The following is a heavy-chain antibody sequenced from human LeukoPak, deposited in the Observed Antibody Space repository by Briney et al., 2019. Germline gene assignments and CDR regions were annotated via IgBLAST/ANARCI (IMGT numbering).Heavy chain of an antibody. V-gene: IGHV3-23*01. J-gene: IGHJ4*02. CDR3: AKIPGDSSGYYFDDY. CDR1: GFTFSSYA. Sequence: GGSLRLSCAASGFTFSSYAMSWVRQAPGKGLEWVSAISGSGGSTYYADSVRGRFTISRDNSKNTLYLQMNSLRAEDTAEYYCAKIPGDSSGYYFDDYWGQGTLVTVSS. D-gene: IGHD3-22*01. CDR2: ISGSGGST.